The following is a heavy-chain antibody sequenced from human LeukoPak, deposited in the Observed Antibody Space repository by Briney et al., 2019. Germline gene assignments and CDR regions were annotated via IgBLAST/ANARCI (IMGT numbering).Heavy chain of an antibody. CDR1: GGSISSYY. D-gene: IGHD2-15*01. Sequence: SETLSLTCTVSGGSISSYYWSWIRQPAGKGLEWIGRIYTSGSTNYNPSLKSRVTISVDKSKNQFSLKLSSVTAADTAVYYCARDISWGAYCSGGSCRPYYYYMDVWGKGTTVTVSS. V-gene: IGHV4-4*07. CDR3: ARDISWGAYCSGGSCRPYYYYMDV. J-gene: IGHJ6*03. CDR2: IYTSGST.